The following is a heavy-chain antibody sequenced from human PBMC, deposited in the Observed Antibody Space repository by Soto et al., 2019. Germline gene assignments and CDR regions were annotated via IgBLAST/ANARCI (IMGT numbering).Heavy chain of an antibody. Sequence: GGSLRLSCAASGFTFSSYAMSWVRQAPGKGLEWVGFIRSNRFGATSEMAASVKGRFYISRDDSTNSTYLQMNNLQSEDTAVYYCARGPRHCSGGGCSSIDYWGRGTLVTVSS. CDR3: ARGPRHCSGGGCSSIDY. D-gene: IGHD2-15*01. V-gene: IGHV3-49*04. J-gene: IGHJ4*02. CDR2: IRSNRFGATS. CDR1: GFTFSSYA.